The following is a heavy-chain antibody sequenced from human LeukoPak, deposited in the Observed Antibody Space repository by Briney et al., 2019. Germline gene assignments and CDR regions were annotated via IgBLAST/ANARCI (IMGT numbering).Heavy chain of an antibody. CDR3: AKAPGIAVPDI. CDR1: GFTFSSYW. V-gene: IGHV3-30*18. Sequence: PGGSLRLSCAASGFTFSSYWMSWVRQAPGKGLEWVAVISYDGSNKYYADSVKGRFTISRDNSKNTLYLQMNSLRAEDTAVYYCAKAPGIAVPDIWGQGTMVTVSS. D-gene: IGHD6-19*01. CDR2: ISYDGSNK. J-gene: IGHJ3*02.